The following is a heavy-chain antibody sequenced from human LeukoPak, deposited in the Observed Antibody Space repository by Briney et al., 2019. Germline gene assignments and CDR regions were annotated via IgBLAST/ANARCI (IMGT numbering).Heavy chain of an antibody. CDR3: AFLAAAGDYFDY. CDR1: GGSISSSSYY. CDR2: IHYSGST. V-gene: IGHV4-39*01. D-gene: IGHD6-13*01. Sequence: LSETLSLTCTVSGGSISSSSYYWGWIRQPPGKGLEWIGSIHYSGSTYYNPSLKSRVTISVDTSKNQFSLKLSSVTAADTAVYYCAFLAAAGDYFDYWGQGTLVTVSS. J-gene: IGHJ4*02.